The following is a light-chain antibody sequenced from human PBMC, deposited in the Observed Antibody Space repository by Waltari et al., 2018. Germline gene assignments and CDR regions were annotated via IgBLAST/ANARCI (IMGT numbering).Light chain of an antibody. V-gene: IGKV1-39*01. CDR2: DAS. Sequence: DIQMTQSPYSLSASVGDRVTITCRASQSISRYLNWYQQKPGKAPKLLIYDASSLQSGVPSRFSGSGSGTDFTLTISSLQPEDFATYFCQQSYSLSFTFGPGTKVDIK. CDR3: QQSYSLSFT. J-gene: IGKJ3*01. CDR1: QSISRY.